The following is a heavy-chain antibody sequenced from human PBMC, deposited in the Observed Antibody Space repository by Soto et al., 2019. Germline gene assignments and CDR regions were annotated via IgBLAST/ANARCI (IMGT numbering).Heavy chain of an antibody. D-gene: IGHD5-18*01. Sequence: SGPTLVNPTQTLTLTCTFSGFSLSTYGMGVGWIRQPPGKAPEWLALIYWNNDKRYSPSLKSRLTIAKDTSKNLVVLTMTNVDPVDAATYYCVKSPDSSPSDYWGQGTLVTVSS. J-gene: IGHJ4*02. CDR1: GFSLSTYGMG. CDR2: IYWNNDK. V-gene: IGHV2-5*01. CDR3: VKSPDSSPSDY.